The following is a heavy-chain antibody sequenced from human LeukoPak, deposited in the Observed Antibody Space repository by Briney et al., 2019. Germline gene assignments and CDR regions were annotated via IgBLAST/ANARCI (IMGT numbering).Heavy chain of an antibody. Sequence: SETLSLTCTVAGDSISSSSYCWAWIRQSPGKGLEWIGCMFYSGSTFYNPSLKSRVTISVDTSRNYFSLRLNSVTAADTAQYYCARHISGHDWHDPWGQGTLVTVSS. CDR3: ARHISGHDWHDP. CDR1: GDSISSSSYC. D-gene: IGHD1-20*01. J-gene: IGHJ5*02. V-gene: IGHV4-39*01. CDR2: MFYSGST.